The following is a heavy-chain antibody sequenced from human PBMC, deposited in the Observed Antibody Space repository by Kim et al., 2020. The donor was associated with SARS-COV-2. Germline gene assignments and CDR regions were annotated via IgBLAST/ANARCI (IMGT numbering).Heavy chain of an antibody. V-gene: IGHV3-11*01. CDR2: ISSSGSTI. CDR3: ARSHNSGYYYDDAFDI. J-gene: IGHJ3*02. D-gene: IGHD3-22*01. Sequence: GGSLRLSCAASGFTFSDYYMSWIRQAPGKGLEWVSYISSSGSTIYYADSVKGRFTISRDNAKNSLYLQMNSLRAEDTAVYYCARSHNSGYYYDDAFDIWGQGTMVTVSS. CDR1: GFTFSDYY.